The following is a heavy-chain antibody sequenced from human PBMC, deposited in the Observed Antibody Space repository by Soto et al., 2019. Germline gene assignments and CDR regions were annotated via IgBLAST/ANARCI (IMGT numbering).Heavy chain of an antibody. CDR2: IKPDGNEK. V-gene: IGHV3-7*01. CDR3: ARIAAGGTTGGTHRDC. CDR1: GFTFSRYS. Sequence: GGSLRLSCAASGFTFSRYSMTWVRQAPGKGLEWVASIKPDGNEKYYVDSVKGRFTISRDNAKNSLFLQMNSLRTEDTAVYYCARIAAGGTTGGTHRDCWGQGTLVTVSS. D-gene: IGHD6-13*01. J-gene: IGHJ4*02.